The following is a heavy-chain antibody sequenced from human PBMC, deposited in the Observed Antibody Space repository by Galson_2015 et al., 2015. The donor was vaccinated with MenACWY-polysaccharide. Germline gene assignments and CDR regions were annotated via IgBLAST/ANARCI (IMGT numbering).Heavy chain of an antibody. J-gene: IGHJ4*02. Sequence: SLRLSCAASGLTFSDAWMSWVRQGPGMGLEWVGHIKRKIDGGTADYAAPVKGRFTISRDDSKNTLYLQMNSLKIEDIAVYYCTRDSSGGYDYWGQGTLVTVSS. CDR2: IKRKIDGGTA. CDR1: GLTFSDAW. CDR3: TRDSSGGYDY. V-gene: IGHV3-15*01. D-gene: IGHD2-15*01.